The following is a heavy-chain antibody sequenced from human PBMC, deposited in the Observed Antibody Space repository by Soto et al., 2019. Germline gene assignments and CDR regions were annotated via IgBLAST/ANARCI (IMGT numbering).Heavy chain of an antibody. CDR3: VRFKVVVVIAAIDYMGKNYFDY. CDR2: IRSSGRTI. CDR1: GFTFSDYY. J-gene: IGHJ4*02. Sequence: GGSLRLSCAASGFTFSDYYMSWIRQAPGKGLEWVSHIRSSGRTIYYADSVKGRFTISRDNAKNLLFLQINSLRADDTAVYHCVRFKVVVVIAAIDYMGKNYFDYWGQGSLVTVSS. V-gene: IGHV3-11*01. D-gene: IGHD2-15*01.